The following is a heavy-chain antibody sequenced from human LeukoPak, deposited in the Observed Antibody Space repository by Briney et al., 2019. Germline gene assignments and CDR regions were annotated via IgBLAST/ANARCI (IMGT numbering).Heavy chain of an antibody. V-gene: IGHV3-30*02. Sequence: GGSLRLSCAASGFTFSSYGMHWVRQAPGKGLEWVAFIRYDGSNKYYADSVKGRFTISRDNSKNTLYLQMNSLRAEDTAVYYCAKDSRFSGSYQYYFDYWGQGTLVTVSS. CDR3: AKDSRFSGSYQYYFDY. D-gene: IGHD3-10*01. CDR2: IRYDGSNK. CDR1: GFTFSSYG. J-gene: IGHJ4*02.